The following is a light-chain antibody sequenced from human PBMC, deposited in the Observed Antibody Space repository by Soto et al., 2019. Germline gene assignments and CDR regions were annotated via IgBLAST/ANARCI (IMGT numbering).Light chain of an antibody. CDR3: SSFAGTNSFV. CDR2: DVI. Sequence: QSALTQPASVSGSPGQSITISCTGTSSDVGGYNYVSWYQHHPGKAPKLMIYDVINRPSGVSNRFSGSKSGNTASLTISGLQAEDEADYYCSSFAGTNSFVFGTGTKLTVL. V-gene: IGLV2-14*01. CDR1: SSDVGGYNY. J-gene: IGLJ1*01.